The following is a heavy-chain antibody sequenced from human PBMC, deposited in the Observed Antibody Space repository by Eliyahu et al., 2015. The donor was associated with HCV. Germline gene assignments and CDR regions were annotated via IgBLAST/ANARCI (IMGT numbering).Heavy chain of an antibody. V-gene: IGHV3-33*01. CDR3: ARSGYSSSWYMGYFDY. J-gene: IGHJ4*02. CDR1: GFXFSSCG. CDR2: IWYDGSNK. Sequence: QVQLVESGGGVVQPGRSLXXSXXASGFXFSSCGMHWVXQAPGXGLEWVAVIWYDGSNKYYADSVKGRFTISRDNSKNTLYLQMNSLRAEDTAVYYCARSGYSSSWYMGYFDYWGQGTLVTVSS. D-gene: IGHD6-13*01.